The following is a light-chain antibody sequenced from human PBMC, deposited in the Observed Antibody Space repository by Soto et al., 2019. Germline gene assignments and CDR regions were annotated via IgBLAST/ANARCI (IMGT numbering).Light chain of an antibody. V-gene: IGKV1-33*01. CDR2: IAS. CDR3: QRYDSVPYT. Sequence: DIQMTQSPSSVSASVGDRVTITCQATQDITKSLNWYQQKPGKAPKLLIYIASNLERGVPSRFSGSGSGTHFSLTISSLQPEDFATYFCQRYDSVPYTFGQGTKVDIK. J-gene: IGKJ2*01. CDR1: QDITKS.